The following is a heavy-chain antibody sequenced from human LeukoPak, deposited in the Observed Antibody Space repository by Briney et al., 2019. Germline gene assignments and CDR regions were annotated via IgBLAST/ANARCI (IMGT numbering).Heavy chain of an antibody. CDR3: AKDIGSSRYYGMDV. Sequence: PGGSLRLSCAASGFTFDDYAMHWVRQAPGKGLEWVSGISWNSGSIGYADSVKGRFTISRDNAKNSLYLQMNSLRAEDTALYYCAKDIGSSRYYGMDVWGQGTTVTVSS. CDR2: ISWNSGSI. J-gene: IGHJ6*02. CDR1: GFTFDDYA. D-gene: IGHD2-2*01. V-gene: IGHV3-9*01.